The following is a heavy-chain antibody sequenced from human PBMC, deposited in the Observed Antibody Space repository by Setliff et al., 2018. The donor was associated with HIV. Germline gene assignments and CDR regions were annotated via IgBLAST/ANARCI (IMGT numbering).Heavy chain of an antibody. CDR3: ARSMGFKATTRLDF. CDR2: VFPDDSDT. Sequence: HGESLKLSCQASGYSFTTLWIAWVRQMPGKGLEWMGMVFPDDSDTRYSPSFQGQVSMSADKSINTAYLQWSSLKASDTAVYYCARSMGFKATTRLDFWGPGTLVTVSS. V-gene: IGHV5-51*01. D-gene: IGHD3-10*01. J-gene: IGHJ4*02. CDR1: GYSFTTLW.